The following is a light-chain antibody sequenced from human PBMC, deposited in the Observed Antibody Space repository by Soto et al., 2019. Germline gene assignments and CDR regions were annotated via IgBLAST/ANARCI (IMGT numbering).Light chain of an antibody. J-gene: IGLJ3*02. Sequence: QSALTQPASVSGSPGQSITISCTGTNSDVGGYNYVSWYQQHPGKAPKVIIYEVSNRPSGVSSRFSGSKSGNTASLTISGLQAEDEADYYCCSYAGSSTWVFGGGTKLTVL. CDR3: CSYAGSSTWV. CDR2: EVS. V-gene: IGLV2-23*02. CDR1: NSDVGGYNY.